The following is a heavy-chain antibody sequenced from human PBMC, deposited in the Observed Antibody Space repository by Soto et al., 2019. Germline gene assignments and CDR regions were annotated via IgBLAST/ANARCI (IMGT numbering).Heavy chain of an antibody. Sequence: ASVKVSCKASGYTFTSYGISWVRQAPGQGLEWMGWISAYNGNTNYAQKLQGRVTMTTDTSTSTAYMELRSLRSDDTAVYYCSRDGDSTNKAPFDYWGQGTLVTVSS. CDR1: GYTFTSYG. CDR3: SRDGDSTNKAPFDY. D-gene: IGHD2-2*01. CDR2: ISAYNGNT. V-gene: IGHV1-18*01. J-gene: IGHJ4*02.